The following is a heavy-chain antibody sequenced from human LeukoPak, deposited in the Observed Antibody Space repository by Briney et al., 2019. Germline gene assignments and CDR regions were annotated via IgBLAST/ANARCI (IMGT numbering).Heavy chain of an antibody. CDR1: GFPFNNAW. D-gene: IGHD2-2*01. V-gene: IGHV3-15*01. CDR2: IKSKPDGGTT. Sequence: GGSLRLSCAASGFPFNNAWMSWVRQAPGKGLEWVARIKSKPDGGTTDYAAPVKGRFTISRDDSINTLYLQMNSLKTEDTAVYYCTTESPAFDYWGQGTLVTVSS. J-gene: IGHJ4*02. CDR3: TTESPAFDY.